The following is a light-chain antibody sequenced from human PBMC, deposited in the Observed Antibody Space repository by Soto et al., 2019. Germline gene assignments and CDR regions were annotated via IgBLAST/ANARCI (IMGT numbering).Light chain of an antibody. CDR2: DAS. CDR1: QSISRW. J-gene: IGKJ1*01. Sequence: DIQMTQSPSTLSTSVGDRVTTTCRASQSISRWLAWYQQKPGKAPKILIYDASILESGVPSRFSGSGSGTEFTLTISGLQPDDFATYYCQQYNSYSTCTFGQGTKVDIK. CDR3: QQYNSYSTCT. V-gene: IGKV1-5*01.